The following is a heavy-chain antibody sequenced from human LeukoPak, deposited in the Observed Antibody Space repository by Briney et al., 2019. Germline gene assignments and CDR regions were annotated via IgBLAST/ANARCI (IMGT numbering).Heavy chain of an antibody. Sequence: GGSLRLSCAASGFTFSSYGMHWVRQAPGKGLEWVAVISYDGSNKYYADSVKGRFTISRDNSKNTLYLQMNSLRAEDTAVYYCAKDLVATMSFGDYWGQGTLVTVSS. D-gene: IGHD5-12*01. J-gene: IGHJ4*02. CDR3: AKDLVATMSFGDY. CDR1: GFTFSSYG. CDR2: ISYDGSNK. V-gene: IGHV3-30*18.